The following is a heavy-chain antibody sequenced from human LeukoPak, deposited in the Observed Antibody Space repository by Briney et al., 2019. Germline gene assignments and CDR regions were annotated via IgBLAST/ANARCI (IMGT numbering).Heavy chain of an antibody. CDR2: IKSKTDGGTT. J-gene: IGHJ4*02. D-gene: IGHD6-19*01. CDR1: GFTFSNAW. Sequence: GGSLRLSCAASGFTFSNAWMSWVRQAPGEGLEWVGRIKSKTDGGTTDYAAPVKGRFTISRDDSKNTLYLQMNRLKTEDTAVYYCLMLSGWSDYWGQGTLVTVSS. V-gene: IGHV3-15*01. CDR3: LMLSGWSDY.